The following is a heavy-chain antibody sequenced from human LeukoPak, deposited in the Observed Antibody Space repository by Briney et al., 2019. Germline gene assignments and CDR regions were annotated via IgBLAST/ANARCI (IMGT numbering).Heavy chain of an antibody. D-gene: IGHD6-19*01. CDR2: INPNSGGT. V-gene: IGHV1-2*02. CDR3: ARGRSVGEAVWSPPIDY. CDR1: GYTFPSYY. Sequence: ASVKVSCKASGYTFPSYYMHWVRQAPGQGLEWMTWINPNSGGTNFAQRFQGRVTVTWDTSISTAYMELSRLTSDDTAVYYCARGRSVGEAVWSPPIDYWGQGSLVTVSS. J-gene: IGHJ4*02.